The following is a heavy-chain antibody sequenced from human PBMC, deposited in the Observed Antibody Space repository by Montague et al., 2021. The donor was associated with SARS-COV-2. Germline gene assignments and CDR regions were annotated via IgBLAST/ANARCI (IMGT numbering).Heavy chain of an antibody. Sequence: SLRLSCAGSGFIFSNYAMHWVRQAPGKGPEWPAVISSDGDHKYYADSVQGRLTISRDNSKKTLYLQVNSLGPEDTAVYFCAKDQGQLWFNELSGNWLDPWGQGTLVTVSS. CDR1: GFIFSNYA. CDR3: AKDQGQLWFNELSGNWLDP. D-gene: IGHD3-10*01. J-gene: IGHJ5*02. CDR2: ISSDGDHK. V-gene: IGHV3-30-3*02.